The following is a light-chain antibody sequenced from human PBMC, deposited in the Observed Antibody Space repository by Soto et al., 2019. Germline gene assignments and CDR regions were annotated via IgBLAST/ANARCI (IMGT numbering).Light chain of an antibody. CDR3: QPSSSSPLT. Sequence: EIVLTQSPGTLSLSPGERGTLACRARQSVSNNFLAWYQQKPGQAPRLLIYDASTRATGIPDRLTSSGSGTDFTLPIRILEPDDFEVYYCQPSSSSPLTFGHATQWDIK. CDR1: QSVSNNF. CDR2: DAS. J-gene: IGKJ3*01. V-gene: IGKV3-20*01.